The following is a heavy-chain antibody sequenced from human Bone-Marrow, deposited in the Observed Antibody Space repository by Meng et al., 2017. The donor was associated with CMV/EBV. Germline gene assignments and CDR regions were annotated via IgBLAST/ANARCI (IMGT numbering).Heavy chain of an antibody. CDR2: IYSGGST. CDR3: AREAYEYGYYGMDV. J-gene: IGHJ6*02. Sequence: GESLKISCAASGFTVSNNYMSWVRQAPGKGLEWVSIIYSGGSTYYADSVKGRFTISRDNSKNTVYLQMNSLRAEDTAVYYCAREAYEYGYYGMDVWGQGTTVTVSS. D-gene: IGHD5-12*01. CDR1: GFTVSNNY. V-gene: IGHV3-53*01.